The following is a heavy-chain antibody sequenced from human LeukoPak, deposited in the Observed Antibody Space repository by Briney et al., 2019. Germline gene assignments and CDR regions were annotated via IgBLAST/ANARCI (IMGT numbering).Heavy chain of an antibody. CDR1: GYTLTELS. D-gene: IGHD3-22*01. V-gene: IGHV1-2*04. CDR3: AREGYDLDAFDI. CDR2: INPISGGT. Sequence: ASVKVSCKVSGYTLTELSMHWVRQAPGQGLEWMGWINPISGGTNYAQTFQGWVTMTRDTSISTAYMELRLRSDDTAIYYCAREGYDLDAFDIWGQGTMVTVSS. J-gene: IGHJ3*02.